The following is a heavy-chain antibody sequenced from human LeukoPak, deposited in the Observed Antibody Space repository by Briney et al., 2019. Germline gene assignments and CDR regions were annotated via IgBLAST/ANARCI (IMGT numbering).Heavy chain of an antibody. D-gene: IGHD4-17*01. CDR3: ARGSKPTTVATFIPGAFDI. V-gene: IGHV3-11*04. CDR2: ISSSGNSI. CDR1: GFTFSDYY. Sequence: GGSLRLSCAASGFTFSDYYMSWIRQAPGKGLEWVSYISSSGNSISYADSVKGRFTISRDNAKNSLYLQMNSLRAEDTAVYYCARGSKPTTVATFIPGAFDIWGQGTMVTVSS. J-gene: IGHJ3*02.